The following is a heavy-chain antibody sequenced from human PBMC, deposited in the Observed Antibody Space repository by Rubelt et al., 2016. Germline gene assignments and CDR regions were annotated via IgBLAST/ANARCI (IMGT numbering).Heavy chain of an antibody. Sequence: QVQLQESGPGLVKPSQTLSLTCTVSGGSISSGGYYWSWIRQHPGKGLEWIGYIYYSGSTYYNPSLKSRVTTSVDTSKNQFSLKLSSVTAADTAVYYCAGGITIFGVASGYFDYWGQGTLVTVSS. J-gene: IGHJ4*02. CDR3: AGGITIFGVASGYFDY. D-gene: IGHD3-3*01. V-gene: IGHV4-31*03. CDR2: IYYSGST. CDR1: GGSISSGGYY.